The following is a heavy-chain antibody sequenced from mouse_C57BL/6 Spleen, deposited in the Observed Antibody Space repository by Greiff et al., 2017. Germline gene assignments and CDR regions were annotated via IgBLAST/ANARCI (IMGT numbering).Heavy chain of an antibody. CDR3: ARLVLTVSFDY. CDR1: GYTFTSYG. D-gene: IGHD4-1*01. V-gene: IGHV1-81*01. J-gene: IGHJ2*01. Sequence: VKLQQSGAELARPGASVKLSCKASGYTFTSYGISWVKQRTGQGLEWIGEIYPRSGNTYYNEKFKGKATLTADKSSSTAYMELRSLTSEDSAVYFCARLVLTVSFDYWGQGTTLTVSS. CDR2: IYPRSGNT.